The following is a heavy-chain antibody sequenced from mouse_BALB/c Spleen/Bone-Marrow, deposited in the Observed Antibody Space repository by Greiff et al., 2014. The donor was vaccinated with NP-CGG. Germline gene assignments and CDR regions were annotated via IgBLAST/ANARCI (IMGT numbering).Heavy chain of an antibody. J-gene: IGHJ2*01. V-gene: IGHV1S130*01. CDR1: GYTFTSSW. D-gene: IGHD1-1*01. CDR2: IHPNSGNT. CDR3: ANDYGSSSY. Sequence: VQLQQSGSVLVRPGASVKLSCKASGYTFTSSWMHWAKQRPGQGLEWIGEIHPNSGNTNYNEEFEGKATLTVDTSSSTAYVDLSSLTSEDSAVYYCANDYGSSSYWGQGTTLTVSS.